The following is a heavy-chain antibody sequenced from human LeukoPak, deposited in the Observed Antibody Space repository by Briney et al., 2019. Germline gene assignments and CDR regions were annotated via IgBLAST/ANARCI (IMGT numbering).Heavy chain of an antibody. V-gene: IGHV4-4*02. J-gene: IGHJ4*02. Sequence: SGTLSLTCAVSGGSISSSNWWSWVRQPPGKGLEWIGYIHYSGSTKYNPSLKSRVTISVDTSKNQFSLKLSSVTAADTAVYYCARWYSSGWAFDYWGQGTLVTVSS. CDR1: GGSISSSNW. CDR2: IHYSGST. D-gene: IGHD6-19*01. CDR3: ARWYSSGWAFDY.